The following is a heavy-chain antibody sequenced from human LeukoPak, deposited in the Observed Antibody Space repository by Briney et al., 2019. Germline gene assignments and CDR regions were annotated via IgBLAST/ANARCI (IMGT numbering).Heavy chain of an antibody. Sequence: PGGSLRLSCAASGFTFSSYATSWVRQAPGKGLEWVSAISGSGGSTYYADSVKGRFTISRDNSKNTLYLQMNSLRAEDTAVYYCANPRGDWYKAYWGQGTLVTVSS. CDR3: ANPRGDWYKAY. CDR1: GFTFSSYA. CDR2: ISGSGGST. V-gene: IGHV3-23*01. D-gene: IGHD1/OR15-1a*01. J-gene: IGHJ4*02.